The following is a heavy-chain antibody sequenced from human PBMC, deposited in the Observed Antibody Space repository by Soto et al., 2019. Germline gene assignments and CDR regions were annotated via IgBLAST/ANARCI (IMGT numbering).Heavy chain of an antibody. CDR1: GGSISSYY. CDR2: IYYSGYT. Sequence: SETLSLTCTVSGGSISSYYWNWIRQPPGKGLEWIGYIYYSGYTNYNPSLKSRVTMSVDTSKNQFSLKLYSVTAADTAVYYCARDLSGSSYYWFDSWGQGTLVTVSS. J-gene: IGHJ5*01. CDR3: ARDLSGSSYYWFDS. D-gene: IGHD1-26*01. V-gene: IGHV4-59*01.